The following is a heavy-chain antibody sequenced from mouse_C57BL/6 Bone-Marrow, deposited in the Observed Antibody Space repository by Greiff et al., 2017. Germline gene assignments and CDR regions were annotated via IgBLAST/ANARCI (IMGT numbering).Heavy chain of an antibody. D-gene: IGHD1-1*01. CDR3: ARSPSITTVVHWYFDV. V-gene: IGHV3-8*01. CDR2: ISYSGST. Sequence: EVQGVESGPGLAKPSQTLSLTCSVTGYSITSDYWNWIRKFPGNKLEYMGYISYSGSTYYNPSLNSRISTTRDTSTTQYSLQLTSVTTEDTATYYCARSPSITTVVHWYFDVWGTGTTVTVSS. CDR1: GYSITSDY. J-gene: IGHJ1*03.